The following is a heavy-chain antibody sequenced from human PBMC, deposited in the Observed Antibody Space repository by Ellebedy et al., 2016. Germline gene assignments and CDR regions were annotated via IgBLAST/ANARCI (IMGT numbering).Heavy chain of an antibody. D-gene: IGHD2/OR15-2a*01. CDR2: IDWDDDE. Sequence: SGPTLVXPTQTLTLTCTFSGFSLTTDGMRVSWIRQPPGRALEWLARIDWDDDEFYSTSLKTRVTISKDTSRNQVVLTMTNMDPVDTATYYCARILIGTTLYDYWGQGTLVTVSS. V-gene: IGHV2-70*04. CDR1: GFSLTTDGMR. CDR3: ARILIGTTLYDY. J-gene: IGHJ4*02.